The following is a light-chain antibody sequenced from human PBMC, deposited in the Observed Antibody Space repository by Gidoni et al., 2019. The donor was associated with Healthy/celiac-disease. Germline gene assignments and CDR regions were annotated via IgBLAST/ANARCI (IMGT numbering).Light chain of an antibody. V-gene: IGKV1-5*03. CDR2: TAS. CDR3: QQYNSYSCT. J-gene: IGKJ2*02. Sequence: DIQMTQSPSTLSASVGDRVTITCLANQSISPWLAWYQQKPGHAPKLLIYTASSLESGVPSRFSGSGSGTEFTLTISSLQPDDVAAYYCQQYNSYSCTFGQGTKLEIK. CDR1: QSISPW.